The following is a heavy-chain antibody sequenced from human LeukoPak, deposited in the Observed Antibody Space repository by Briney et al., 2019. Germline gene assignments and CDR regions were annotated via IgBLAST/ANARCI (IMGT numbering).Heavy chain of an antibody. CDR3: AKDGSPYSSRYFDY. CDR2: INPSGGST. V-gene: IGHV1-46*01. D-gene: IGHD6-19*01. J-gene: IGHJ4*02. CDR1: GYIFSSYY. Sequence: ASVKVSCKASGYIFSSYYMHWVRQAPGQGLEWMGIINPSGGSTTYAQRFQGRVTMARDTSTWTVYMELSSLRSEDTAVYYCAKDGSPYSSRYFDYWGQGTLVTVSS.